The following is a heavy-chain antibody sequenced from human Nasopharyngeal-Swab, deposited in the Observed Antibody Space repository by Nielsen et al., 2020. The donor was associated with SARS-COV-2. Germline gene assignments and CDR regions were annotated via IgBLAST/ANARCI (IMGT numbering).Heavy chain of an antibody. CDR2: ISAYNGNT. CDR1: GYTFTSYG. CDR3: ARDAVLDLWFRDEWAAFDI. D-gene: IGHD3-10*01. Sequence: ASVKVSCKASGYTFTSYGISWVRQAPGQGLEWMGWISAYNGNTNYAQKLQGRVTMTTDTSTSTAYMELRSLRSDDTAVYYCARDAVLDLWFRDEWAAFDIWGQGTMVTVSS. V-gene: IGHV1-18*01. J-gene: IGHJ3*02.